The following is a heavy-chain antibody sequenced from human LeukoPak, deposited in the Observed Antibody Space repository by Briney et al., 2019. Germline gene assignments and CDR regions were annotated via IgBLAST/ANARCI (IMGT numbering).Heavy chain of an antibody. Sequence: GGSLRLSCAASGFTVSSNYMSWVRQAPGKGLEWVSVIYSGGSTYYADSVKGRFTISRDNAKNTLYLQMNSLRAEDTAVYYCARPVSGWYWFDNWGQGSLVTVSS. CDR2: IYSGGST. J-gene: IGHJ4*02. V-gene: IGHV3-53*01. D-gene: IGHD6-19*01. CDR1: GFTVSSNY. CDR3: ARPVSGWYWFDN.